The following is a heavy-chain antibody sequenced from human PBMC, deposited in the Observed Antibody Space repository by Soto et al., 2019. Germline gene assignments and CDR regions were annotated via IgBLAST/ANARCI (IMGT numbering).Heavy chain of an antibody. J-gene: IGHJ6*02. Sequence: GASVKVSCKASGGTFSSYAISWVRQAPGQGLEWMGGIIPIFGTANYAQKFQGRVTITADESTSTAYMELSSLRSEDTAVYYCARVIAARPGGYYYYYGMDVWGQGTTVTVSS. V-gene: IGHV1-69*13. CDR1: GGTFSSYA. CDR3: ARVIAARPGGYYYYYGMDV. D-gene: IGHD6-6*01. CDR2: IIPIFGTA.